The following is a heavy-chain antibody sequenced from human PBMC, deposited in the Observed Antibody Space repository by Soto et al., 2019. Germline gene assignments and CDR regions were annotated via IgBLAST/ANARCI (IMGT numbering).Heavy chain of an antibody. CDR2: ANPSRGKT. CDR1: GYTFGTYD. Sequence: GASVKVSCKASGYTFGTYDINWVRQAAGQGLEWLGWANPSRGKTNYAQKFQGRVTMTADKSMSTAYMELSSLRSEDTAVYYCARVEGYSSSWYRADYYYMDVWGKGTTVTVSS. J-gene: IGHJ6*03. CDR3: ARVEGYSSSWYRADYYYMDV. D-gene: IGHD6-13*01. V-gene: IGHV1-8*01.